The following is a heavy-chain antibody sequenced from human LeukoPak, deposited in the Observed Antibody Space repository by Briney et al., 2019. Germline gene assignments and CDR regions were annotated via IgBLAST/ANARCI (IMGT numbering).Heavy chain of an antibody. D-gene: IGHD1-26*01. V-gene: IGHV1-69*05. Sequence: SVKVSCKASGGTFSSYAISWVRQAPGQGLEWMGRIIPIFGTANYAQKFQGRVTITTDESTSTAYMELSSLRSEDTAVYYCARDLPLSYVWFDPWGQGTLVTVSS. CDR2: IIPIFGTA. CDR3: ARDLPLSYVWFDP. J-gene: IGHJ5*02. CDR1: GGTFSSYA.